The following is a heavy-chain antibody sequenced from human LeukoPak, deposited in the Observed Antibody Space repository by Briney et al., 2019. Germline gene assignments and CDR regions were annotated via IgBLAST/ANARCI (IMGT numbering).Heavy chain of an antibody. J-gene: IGHJ4*02. CDR2: INPSGGST. V-gene: IGHV1-46*01. CDR3: ARVFSSSGYGY. Sequence: ASVKVPCKASGYTFTSYYMHWVRQAPGQGLEWMGIINPSGGSTSYAQKFQGRVTMTRDTSTSTVYMELRSLRSEDTAVYYCARVFSSSGYGYWGQGTLVTVSS. CDR1: GYTFTSYY. D-gene: IGHD3-22*01.